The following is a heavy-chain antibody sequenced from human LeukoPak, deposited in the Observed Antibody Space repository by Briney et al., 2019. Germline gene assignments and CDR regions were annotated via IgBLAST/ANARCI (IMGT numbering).Heavy chain of an antibody. V-gene: IGHV3-74*01. Sequence: GGSLRLSCAASGFTFSSYWMHWVRQAPGKGLVWVSRTNSDGSSTSYADSVKGRFTISRDNAKNTLYLQMNSLRAEDTAVYYCASETSSTLYYFDYWGQGTLVTVSS. CDR3: ASETSSTLYYFDY. CDR1: GFTFSSYW. CDR2: TNSDGSST. D-gene: IGHD6-13*01. J-gene: IGHJ4*02.